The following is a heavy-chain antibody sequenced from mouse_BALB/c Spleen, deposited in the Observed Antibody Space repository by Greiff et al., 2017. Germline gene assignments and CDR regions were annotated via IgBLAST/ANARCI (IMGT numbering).Heavy chain of an antibody. Sequence: EVQLVESGPSLVKPSQTLSLTCSVTGDSITSGYWNWIRKFPGNKLEYMGYISYSGSTYYNPSLKSRISITRDTSKNQYYLQLNSVTTEDTATYYCARCYYGSSYVAYWGQGTLVTVSA. V-gene: IGHV3-8*02. CDR3: ARCYYGSSYVAY. CDR2: ISYSGST. D-gene: IGHD1-1*01. CDR1: GDSITSGY. J-gene: IGHJ3*01.